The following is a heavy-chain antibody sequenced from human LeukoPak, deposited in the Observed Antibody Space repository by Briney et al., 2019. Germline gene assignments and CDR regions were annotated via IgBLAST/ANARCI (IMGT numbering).Heavy chain of an antibody. Sequence: GGSLRLSCAASGFXFSDHYMDWVRQAPGKGLEWVGRIKTKGNSYTTEYAASVEGRFTISRDDSKNSLYLQMNSLKAEDTAVYYCARNRFWTFDYWGQGALVTVSS. D-gene: IGHD3/OR15-3a*01. J-gene: IGHJ4*02. V-gene: IGHV3-72*01. CDR3: ARNRFWTFDY. CDR2: IKTKGNSYTT. CDR1: GFXFSDHY.